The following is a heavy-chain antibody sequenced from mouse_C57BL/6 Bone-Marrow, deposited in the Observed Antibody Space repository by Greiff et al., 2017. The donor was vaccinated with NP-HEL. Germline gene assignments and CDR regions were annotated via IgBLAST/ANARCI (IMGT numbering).Heavy chain of an antibody. CDR2: ISGGGGNT. V-gene: IGHV5-9*01. CDR1: GFTFSSYT. J-gene: IGHJ1*03. D-gene: IGHD1-1*01. CDR3: ARRNYYGPSRYFDV. Sequence: EVNLVESGGGLVKPGGSLKLSCAASGFTFSSYTMSWVRQTPEKRLEWVATISGGGGNTYYPDSVKGRFTISRDNAKNTLYLQMSSLRSEDTALYDCARRNYYGPSRYFDVWGTGTTVTVSS.